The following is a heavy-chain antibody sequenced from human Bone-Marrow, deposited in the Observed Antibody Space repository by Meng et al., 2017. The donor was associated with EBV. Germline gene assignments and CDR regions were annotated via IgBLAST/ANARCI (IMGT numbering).Heavy chain of an antibody. CDR1: GGSVSSGSYY. Sequence: QGQLEESGPVPVKPSGTLSLTCTVSGGSVSSGSYYWSWIRQPPGKGLEWIGYIYYSGSTNYNPSLKSRVTISVDTSKNQFSLKLSSVTAADTAVYYCARATSGWVEIYYWGQGTLVTVSS. D-gene: IGHD6-19*01. CDR2: IYYSGST. J-gene: IGHJ4*02. V-gene: IGHV4-61*01. CDR3: ARATSGWVEIYY.